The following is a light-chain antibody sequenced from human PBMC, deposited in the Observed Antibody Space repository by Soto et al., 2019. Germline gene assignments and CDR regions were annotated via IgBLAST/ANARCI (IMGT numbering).Light chain of an antibody. J-gene: IGKJ4*01. CDR3: QQRSNWGLT. CDR1: QSVSSY. Sequence: EIVLTQSPATLSLSPGERATLSCRASQSVSSYLAWYQQKPGQAPRLLIYDASNRATGIPARFSGSGSGTDFTLNISSLEPEDFAVYYCQQRSNWGLTFGGGTKVEIK. V-gene: IGKV3-11*01. CDR2: DAS.